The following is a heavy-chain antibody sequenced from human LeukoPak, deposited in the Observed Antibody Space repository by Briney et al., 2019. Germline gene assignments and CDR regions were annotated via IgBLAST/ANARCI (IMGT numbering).Heavy chain of an antibody. Sequence: SETLSLTYTVSGGSISSYYGSWIRQPPGKGLEWIGYISYIGTPNHNPSLKSRVTISVDTSKNQFSLNLNSVTAADTAVYYCARRVNDDSGSYSLYYFDYWGLGTLVTVSS. CDR1: GGSISSYY. J-gene: IGHJ4*02. CDR3: ARRVNDDSGSYSLYYFDY. D-gene: IGHD3-10*01. CDR2: ISYIGTP. V-gene: IGHV4-59*08.